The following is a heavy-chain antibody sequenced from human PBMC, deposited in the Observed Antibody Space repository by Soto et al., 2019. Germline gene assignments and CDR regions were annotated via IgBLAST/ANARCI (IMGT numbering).Heavy chain of an antibody. CDR3: ARVTAANFNWFDA. V-gene: IGHV4-38-2*01. J-gene: IGHJ5*02. CDR1: CYSISSGYY. CDR2: IYHSGIT. D-gene: IGHD2-15*01. Sequence: SETLSLTCAVSCYSISSGYYWGWIRHPPGKGLEWIGSIYHSGITYYNPSLKSRVTISVGTSKNQFSLKLSSVTAADTAVYYCARVTAANFNWFDAWGQGTLVTVSS.